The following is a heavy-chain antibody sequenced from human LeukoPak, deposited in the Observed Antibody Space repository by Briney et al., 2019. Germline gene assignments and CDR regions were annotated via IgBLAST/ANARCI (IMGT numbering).Heavy chain of an antibody. Sequence: ASVKVSCKASGYTFTSYDIIWVRQATGQGLEWMGWMNPNSGNTGYAQKFQGRVTMTRNTSISTAYMELSSLRSEDTAAYYCARLAAGTANVVDYWGQGTLVTVSS. J-gene: IGHJ4*02. CDR1: GYTFTSYD. CDR2: MNPNSGNT. D-gene: IGHD6-19*01. CDR3: ARLAAGTANVVDY. V-gene: IGHV1-8*01.